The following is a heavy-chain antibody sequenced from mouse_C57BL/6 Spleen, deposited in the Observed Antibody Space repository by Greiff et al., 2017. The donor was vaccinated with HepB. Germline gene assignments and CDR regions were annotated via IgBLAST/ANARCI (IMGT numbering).Heavy chain of an antibody. D-gene: IGHD1-1*01. CDR3: ATYYDGYFDY. Sequence: EVKLMESGGGLVKPGGSLKLSCAASGFTFSDYGMHWVRQAPEKGLEWVAYISSGSSTIYYADTVKGRFTISRDNAKNTLFLQMTSLRSEDTAMYYCATYYDGYFDYWGQGTTLTVSS. CDR1: GFTFSDYG. CDR2: ISSGSSTI. V-gene: IGHV5-17*01. J-gene: IGHJ2*01.